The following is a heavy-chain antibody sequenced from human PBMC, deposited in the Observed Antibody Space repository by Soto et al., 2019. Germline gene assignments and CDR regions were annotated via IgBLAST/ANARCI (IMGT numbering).Heavy chain of an antibody. V-gene: IGHV3-23*01. J-gene: IGHJ4*02. Sequence: GGSLRLSCAGSGFTFSAYVMSWVRQAPGKGLEWVSSITSGGGTYYADSVKGRFTVSRDNSKNTVYLQMNSLRDEDTAVYYCAKLTAAWGQGTLVTVSS. CDR1: GFTFSAYV. CDR3: AKLTAA. D-gene: IGHD6-13*01. CDR2: ITSGGGT.